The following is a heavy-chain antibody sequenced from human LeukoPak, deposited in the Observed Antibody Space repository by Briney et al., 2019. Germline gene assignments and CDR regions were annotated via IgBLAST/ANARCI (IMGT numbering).Heavy chain of an antibody. Sequence: GGSLRLSCAASGFTVSSNYMSWVRQAPGKGLEWVSVIYRGGSTYYADSVKGRFTISRDNSKNTLYLQMNSLRAEDTAVYYCARDWSHRCFDYWGQGTLVTVSS. CDR2: IYRGGST. CDR1: GFTVSSNY. J-gene: IGHJ4*02. CDR3: ARDWSHRCFDY. D-gene: IGHD3-3*01. V-gene: IGHV3-53*01.